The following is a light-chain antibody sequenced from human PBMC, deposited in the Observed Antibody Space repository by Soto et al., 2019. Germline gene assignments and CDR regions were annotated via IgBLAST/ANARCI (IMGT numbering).Light chain of an antibody. J-gene: IGLJ2*01. CDR2: SNN. Sequence: QSVLSQPPSVSGTPGQRVTISCSGTRSNIGSNTVNWYQQPPATAPKFLIYSNNQRPSGVPDRFSASKSGTSASLAISGLQADDEADYYCASWDDSLNGLVFGGGTQLTVL. CDR1: RSNIGSNT. CDR3: ASWDDSLNGLV. V-gene: IGLV1-44*01.